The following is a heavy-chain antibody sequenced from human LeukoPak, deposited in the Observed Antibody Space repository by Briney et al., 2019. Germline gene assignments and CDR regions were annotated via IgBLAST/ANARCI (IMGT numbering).Heavy chain of an antibody. CDR1: GYTFTGYY. CDR3: ARDRYASGSYYNPNNCFDP. V-gene: IGHV1-2*02. CDR2: INPNSGDT. J-gene: IGHJ5*02. D-gene: IGHD3-10*01. Sequence: ASVKVSCKASGYTFTGYYMHWVRQAPGQGLEWMGWINPNSGDTNYAQKLQGRVTMTRDMSTSTVYMDLSSLRSEDTAVYYCARDRYASGSYYNPNNCFDPWGQGTLVTVSS.